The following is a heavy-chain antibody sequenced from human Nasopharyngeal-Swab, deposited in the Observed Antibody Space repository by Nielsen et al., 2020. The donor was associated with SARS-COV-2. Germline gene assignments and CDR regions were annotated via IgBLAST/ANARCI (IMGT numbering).Heavy chain of an antibody. CDR1: GLTFTSYW. CDR3: ARTGYSYGLDY. D-gene: IGHD5-18*01. J-gene: IGHJ4*02. V-gene: IGHV3-74*01. CDR2: IKSDGTIT. Sequence: GGSLRLSCAASGLTFTSYWMHWVRRTPGKGLVWVSRIKSDGTITTYADSVKGRFTISRDNAKNSLYLQMNSLRAEDTAVYYCARTGYSYGLDYWGQGTLVTVSS.